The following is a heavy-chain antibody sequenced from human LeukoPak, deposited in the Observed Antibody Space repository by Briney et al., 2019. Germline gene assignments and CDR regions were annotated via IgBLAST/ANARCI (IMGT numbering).Heavy chain of an antibody. D-gene: IGHD3-16*01. Sequence: SVKVSCKASGFTFTSSAMQWVRQARGQRLEWIGWIVVGSGNTNYAQKFQERVTITRDTSTNTAYMELRSLRSDDTAVYYCAREVIGSGWGGVMYYYYMDVWGKGTTVTVSS. V-gene: IGHV1-58*02. CDR2: IVVGSGNT. CDR1: GFTFTSSA. J-gene: IGHJ6*03. CDR3: AREVIGSGWGGVMYYYYMDV.